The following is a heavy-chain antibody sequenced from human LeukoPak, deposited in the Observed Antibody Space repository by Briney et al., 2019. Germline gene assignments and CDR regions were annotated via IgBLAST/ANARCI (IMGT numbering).Heavy chain of an antibody. CDR3: ARGPLEYCSGGSCYSGRNWFDP. CDR2: INPNTGGT. CDR1: GYTFTGYY. Sequence: ASVKVSCKASGYTFTGYYMHWVRQAPGQGLERMGWINPNTGGTNYAQTFQGRVTMTRDTSISTAYIQLTRLRSDDTAVYYCARGPLEYCSGGSCYSGRNWFDPWGQGTLVTVSS. J-gene: IGHJ5*02. V-gene: IGHV1-2*02. D-gene: IGHD2-15*01.